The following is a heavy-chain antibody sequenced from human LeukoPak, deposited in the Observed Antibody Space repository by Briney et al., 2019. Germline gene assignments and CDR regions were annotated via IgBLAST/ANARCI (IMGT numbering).Heavy chain of an antibody. CDR1: GYNFSSYW. J-gene: IGHJ5*02. CDR3: ARYSQGSGSSLSTWNWFDR. Sequence: GESLKISWKGSGYNFSSYWIAWVRQIPGEGLEWRRINYPVASDTRYSPPFRAHVPIPAEKPNSTAYPQWSSLKASDTAMYYCARYSQGSGSSLSTWNWFDRGGQGTLVTVSS. CDR2: NYPVASDT. D-gene: IGHD6-6*01. V-gene: IGHV5-51*04.